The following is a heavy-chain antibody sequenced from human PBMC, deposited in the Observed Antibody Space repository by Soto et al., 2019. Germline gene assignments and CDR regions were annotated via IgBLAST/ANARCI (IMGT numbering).Heavy chain of an antibody. D-gene: IGHD6-6*01. CDR2: ISSNGGST. V-gene: IGHV3-64D*06. CDR3: VKAFEYSSSSGAFDI. CDR1: GFTFSSYA. Sequence: GGSLRLSCSASGFTFSSYAMHWVRQAPGKGLEYVSAISSNGGSTYYADSVKGRFTISRDNSKNTLYLQMSSLRAEDTALYYCVKAFEYSSSSGAFDIWGQGTMVTVSS. J-gene: IGHJ3*02.